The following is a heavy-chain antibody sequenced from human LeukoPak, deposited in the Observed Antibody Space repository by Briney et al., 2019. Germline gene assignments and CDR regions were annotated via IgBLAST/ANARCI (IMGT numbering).Heavy chain of an antibody. Sequence: GGSLRLSCAASGFTVSSYSMNWVRQAPGKGLEWVSYISSSSSTIYYADSVKGRFTISRDNAKNSMYLQMNSLRGEDTAIYYCARDQHYYDSSGNPAWGQGVLVTVSS. CDR1: GFTVSSYS. J-gene: IGHJ5*02. CDR3: ARDQHYYDSSGNPA. D-gene: IGHD3-22*01. CDR2: ISSSSSTI. V-gene: IGHV3-48*04.